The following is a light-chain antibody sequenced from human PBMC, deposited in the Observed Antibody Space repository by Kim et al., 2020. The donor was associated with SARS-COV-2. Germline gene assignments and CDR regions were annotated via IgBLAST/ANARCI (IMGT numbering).Light chain of an antibody. Sequence: SPGDPAPLSSRASQTISSTYLAWYQHKPGQAPRLLIYGASSRATGIPDRFSGSGSGTDFTLTITRLEPEDFAVYYCHQYDKSPRTFGQGTKLDIK. CDR1: QTISSTY. V-gene: IGKV3-20*01. CDR2: GAS. CDR3: HQYDKSPRT. J-gene: IGKJ1*01.